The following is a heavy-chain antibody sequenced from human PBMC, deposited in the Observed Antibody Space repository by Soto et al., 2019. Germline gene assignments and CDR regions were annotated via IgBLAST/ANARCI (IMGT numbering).Heavy chain of an antibody. Sequence: PSETLSLTCSVSRGSVSSGGYSWSWIRQAPGKGLEWIGFISPSGSPAYNPSLKSRVSISVDTSNNQISLELSSVTVADTAVYYCTRGVLAWGPGTLVTVSS. CDR3: TRGVLA. CDR1: RGSVSSGGYS. D-gene: IGHD2-8*01. V-gene: IGHV4-30-2*01. J-gene: IGHJ5*02. CDR2: ISPSGSP.